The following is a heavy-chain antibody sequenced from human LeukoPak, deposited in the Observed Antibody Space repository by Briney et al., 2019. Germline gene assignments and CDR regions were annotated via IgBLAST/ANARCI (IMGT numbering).Heavy chain of an antibody. J-gene: IGHJ4*02. CDR1: GGSISSYY. CDR2: IYYSGST. V-gene: IGHV4-59*01. D-gene: IGHD6-6*01. Sequence: SETLSLTCTVSGGSISSYYWSWIRQPPGKGLEWIGYIYYSGSTNYNPSLKSRVTISVDTSKNQFSLKLSSVTAADTAVYYCARVDPDSSSTLEVFDYWGQGTLVTVSS. CDR3: ARVDPDSSSTLEVFDY.